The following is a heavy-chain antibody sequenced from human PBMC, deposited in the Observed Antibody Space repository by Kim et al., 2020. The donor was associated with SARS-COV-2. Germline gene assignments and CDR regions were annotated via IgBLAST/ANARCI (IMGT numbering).Heavy chain of an antibody. Sequence: ADSVRGRFTISRDNAKNSLYLQMSSLRDDDTAMYYCARAIAVAGRGYFDYWGQGTLVTVSS. V-gene: IGHV3-48*02. J-gene: IGHJ4*02. D-gene: IGHD6-19*01. CDR3: ARAIAVAGRGYFDY.